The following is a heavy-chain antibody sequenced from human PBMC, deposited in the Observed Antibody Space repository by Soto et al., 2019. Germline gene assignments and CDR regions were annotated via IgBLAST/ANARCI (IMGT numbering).Heavy chain of an antibody. V-gene: IGHV3-13*01. CDR1: GFTFSSYD. Sequence: EVQLVESGGGLVQPGGSLRLSCAASGFTFSSYDMHWVRQATGKGLEWVSAIGTAGDTYYPGSVKGRFTISRENAKNSLYLQMNSLRAGDTAVYYCARGGRGDSYYYYYYYMDVWGKGTTVTVSS. J-gene: IGHJ6*03. D-gene: IGHD2-21*02. CDR3: ARGGRGDSYYYYYYYMDV. CDR2: IGTAGDT.